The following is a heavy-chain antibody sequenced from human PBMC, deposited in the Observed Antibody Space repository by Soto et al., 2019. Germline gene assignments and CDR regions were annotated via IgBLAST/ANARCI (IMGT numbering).Heavy chain of an antibody. V-gene: IGHV3-7*02. J-gene: IGHJ4*02. Sequence: PGGSLRLSCAASGFTFSNYWMSWVRQAPGKGLEWVANIKQDGSQKWYVDSVKGRFTTSRDNAKNSLYLQMNSLRAEDTAVYYCAKLGGYSYTFYYWGQGTLVTVSS. CDR2: IKQDGSQK. D-gene: IGHD5-18*01. CDR3: AKLGGYSYTFYY. CDR1: GFTFSNYW.